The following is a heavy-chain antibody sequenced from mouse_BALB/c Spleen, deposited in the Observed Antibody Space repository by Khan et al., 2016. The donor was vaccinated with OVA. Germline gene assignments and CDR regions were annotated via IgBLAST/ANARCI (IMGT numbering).Heavy chain of an antibody. V-gene: IGHV1-7*01. D-gene: IGHD1-1*01. CDR2: INPSTDYA. CDR1: GYTFTNYW. Sequence: QVQLQQSGAELAKPGASVKMSCKASGYTFTNYWMHWVKQRPGQGLEWIGYINPSTDYAEYNQKFKDKATLTVDKSSSTAYMQLTSLTSEDSAIDYCVNHGSSSAWFTYWGQGTLVTVSA. CDR3: VNHGSSSAWFTY. J-gene: IGHJ3*01.